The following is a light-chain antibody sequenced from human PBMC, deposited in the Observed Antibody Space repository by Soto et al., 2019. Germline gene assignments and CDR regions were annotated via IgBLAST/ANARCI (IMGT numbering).Light chain of an antibody. V-gene: IGKV2-24*01. CDR1: QSLVHSNGNTY. CDR2: QIS. Sequence: DFVLTQTPLSSPVTLGQPASISCRCGQSLVHSNGNTYLSWLQQRPGQPPRLLIYQISNRFSGVPDRFSGSGAGTDFTLRISRVEAEDVGVYYCMQASHFPRTFGQGTKVEIK. J-gene: IGKJ1*01. CDR3: MQASHFPRT.